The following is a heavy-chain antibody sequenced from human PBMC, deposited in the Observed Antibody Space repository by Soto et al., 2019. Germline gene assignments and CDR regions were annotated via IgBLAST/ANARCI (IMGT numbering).Heavy chain of an antibody. D-gene: IGHD2-2*01. CDR3: ARESSCSSTSCPYYYDYYGMDV. V-gene: IGHV1-69*01. CDR2: VIPIFGTT. Sequence: QVQLVQSGAEVKKPGSSVKVSCKASGGTFSSYAISWVRQAPGQGLEWMGGVIPIFGTTNYAQKFQGRVTITANETTNTANMELSSLRSEDTAVYYCARESSCSSTSCPYYYDYYGMDVWGQGTTVTVSS. J-gene: IGHJ6*02. CDR1: GGTFSSYA.